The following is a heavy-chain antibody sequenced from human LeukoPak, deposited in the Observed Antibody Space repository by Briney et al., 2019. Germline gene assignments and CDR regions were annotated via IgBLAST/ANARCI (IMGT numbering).Heavy chain of an antibody. J-gene: IGHJ6*02. Sequence: ASVKVSCKASGYTFTGYYMHWVRQAPGQGLEWMGWINPNSGGTNYAQKFQGRVTMTRDTSISTAYMELSRLRSDATAVYYCAKVDRSPWFGEVGGTNYYYYGMDVWGQGTTVTVSS. CDR1: GYTFTGYY. D-gene: IGHD3-10*01. CDR3: AKVDRSPWFGEVGGTNYYYYGMDV. V-gene: IGHV1-2*02. CDR2: INPNSGGT.